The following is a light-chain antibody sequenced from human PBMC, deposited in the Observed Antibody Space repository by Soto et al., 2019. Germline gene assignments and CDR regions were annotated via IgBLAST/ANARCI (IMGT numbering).Light chain of an antibody. Sequence: DIQMTQSPSSLSASVGDRVTITFLASQSISSYLHWYQQRPGKAPKLLIYAASNLQSGVPSRFSASGSGTDFTLTLNSLQPEDFATYYCLQDFDYPWKFGQGTKVDIK. CDR3: LQDFDYPWK. V-gene: IGKV1-39*01. CDR2: AAS. J-gene: IGKJ1*01. CDR1: QSISSY.